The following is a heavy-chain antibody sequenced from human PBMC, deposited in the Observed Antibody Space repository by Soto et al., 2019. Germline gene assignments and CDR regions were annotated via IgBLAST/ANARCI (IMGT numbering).Heavy chain of an antibody. CDR1: GFTFSSYS. J-gene: IGHJ6*02. CDR3: AREYCSGGSCYSNYYYGMDV. CDR2: ISSSSSYI. D-gene: IGHD2-15*01. Sequence: GGSLRLSCAASGFTFSSYSMNWVRQAPGKGLEWVSSISSSSSYIYYADSVKGRFTISRDNAKNSLYLQMNSLRAEDKAVYYCAREYCSGGSCYSNYYYGMDVWGQGTTVTVSS. V-gene: IGHV3-21*01.